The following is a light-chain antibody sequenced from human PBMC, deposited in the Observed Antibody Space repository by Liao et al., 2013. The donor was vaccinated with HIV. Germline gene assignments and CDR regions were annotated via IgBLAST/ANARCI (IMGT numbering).Light chain of an antibody. CDR1: KLGDKY. J-gene: IGLJ2*01. Sequence: SYELTQPPSVSVSPGQTASITCSADKLGDKYACWYQQKPGQSPVLVIYQDSKRPSGIPERFSGSNSGNTATLTISGTQAMDEADYYCQAWDSSTHVVFAGGTKLTVL. CDR2: QDS. CDR3: QAWDSSTHVV. V-gene: IGLV3-1*01.